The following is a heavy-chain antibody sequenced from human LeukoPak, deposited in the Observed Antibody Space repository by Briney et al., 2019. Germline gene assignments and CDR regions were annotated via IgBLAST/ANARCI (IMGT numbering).Heavy chain of an antibody. V-gene: IGHV3-23*01. D-gene: IGHD4/OR15-4a*01. J-gene: IGHJ3*02. CDR2: ISGSGGST. CDR1: GFTFSSYA. Sequence: GGSLRLSCAASGFTFSSYAMSWVRQAPGKGLEWVSAISGSGGSTYYADSVKGRFTISRDNSKSTLYLQMNSLRAEDTPVYYCAKDELPPMVDDDAFDIWGQGTMVTVSS. CDR3: AKDELPPMVDDDAFDI.